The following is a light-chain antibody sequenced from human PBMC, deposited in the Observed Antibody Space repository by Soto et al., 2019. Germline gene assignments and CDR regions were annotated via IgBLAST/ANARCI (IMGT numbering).Light chain of an antibody. Sequence: ESVSTQSPYALSVCLCDGATINCKSSQSVLYSSDNKNHLAWYQQKPGQPPKVLIYWASTRESGVPDRFSGSGSGTDFNLAISSLQAEDVAVYYCQQYYTTPLTFGGGTKVDIK. J-gene: IGKJ4*01. CDR2: WAS. V-gene: IGKV4-1*01. CDR3: QQYYTTPLT. CDR1: QSVLYSSDNKNH.